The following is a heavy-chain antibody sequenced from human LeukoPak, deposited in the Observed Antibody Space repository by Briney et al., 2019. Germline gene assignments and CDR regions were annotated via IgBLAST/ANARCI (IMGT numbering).Heavy chain of an antibody. CDR2: VSSGGST. Sequence: GRSLRLSCAASGFIVSNNYMSWVRQAPGKGLEWVSTVSSGGSTYYADSVKGRFTISRDNSKNTLYLQMNSLRAEDTALYYCMKINRGEVAGHFDYWGQGTLVTVSS. CDR1: GFIVSNNY. D-gene: IGHD6-19*01. J-gene: IGHJ4*02. CDR3: MKINRGEVAGHFDY. V-gene: IGHV3-66*01.